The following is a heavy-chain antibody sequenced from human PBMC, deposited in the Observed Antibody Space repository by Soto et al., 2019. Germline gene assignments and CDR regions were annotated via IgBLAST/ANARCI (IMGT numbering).Heavy chain of an antibody. D-gene: IGHD5-12*01. CDR2: IYHSGST. Sequence: PSETLSLTCAVSGGSISSGGYSWSWIRQPPGKGLEWIGYIYHSGSTYYNPSLKSRVTISVDRSKNQFSLKLSSVTAADTAVYYCARDLGYSGYDFYYWGQGTLVTSPQ. V-gene: IGHV4-30-2*01. CDR3: ARDLGYSGYDFYY. CDR1: GGSISSGGYS. J-gene: IGHJ4*02.